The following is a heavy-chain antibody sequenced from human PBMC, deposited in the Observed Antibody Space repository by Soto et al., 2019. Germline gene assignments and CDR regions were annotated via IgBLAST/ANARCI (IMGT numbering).Heavy chain of an antibody. D-gene: IGHD2-2*01. CDR3: AYCSSTSCPNPLDY. Sequence: EVQLVESGGGLVQPGGPLRLSCAASGFTVSSNYMSWVRQAPGKGLEWVSVIYSGGSTYYADSVKGRFTISRDNSKNTLYLQMNSLRAADTAVYYSAYCSSTSCPNPLDYWGQGTLVTVSS. V-gene: IGHV3-66*01. CDR2: IYSGGST. J-gene: IGHJ4*02. CDR1: GFTVSSNY.